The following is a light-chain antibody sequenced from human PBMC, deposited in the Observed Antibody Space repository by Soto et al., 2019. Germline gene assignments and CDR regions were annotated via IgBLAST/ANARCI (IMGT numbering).Light chain of an antibody. CDR1: SSDVGGYNY. CDR2: DVS. J-gene: IGLJ2*01. CDR3: SSFTISRNTVI. V-gene: IGLV2-14*01. Sequence: QSVLTQPASVSGSPGQSITISCTGTSSDVGGYNYVSWYQYHPGKAPKLMIYDVSNRPSGISNRFSGSKSGNTASLTISGLQAEDEADYYCSSFTISRNTVIFGGGTKVTVL.